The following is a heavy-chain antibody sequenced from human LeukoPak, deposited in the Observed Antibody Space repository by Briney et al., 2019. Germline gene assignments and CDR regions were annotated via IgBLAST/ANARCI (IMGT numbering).Heavy chain of an antibody. J-gene: IGHJ6*03. V-gene: IGHV4-39*07. CDR2: INHSGST. CDR3: ARGVRTRGRAPTGVGCYMDV. D-gene: IGHD1-14*01. Sequence: SETLSLTCTVSGDSIRTTIFYWGWIRQPPGKGLEWMREINHSGSTNYNPSLKSRVTISVDTSENQFSLKLSSVTAADTAVYYCARGVRTRGRAPTGVGCYMDVWGKGTTVTVSS. CDR1: GDSIRTTIFY.